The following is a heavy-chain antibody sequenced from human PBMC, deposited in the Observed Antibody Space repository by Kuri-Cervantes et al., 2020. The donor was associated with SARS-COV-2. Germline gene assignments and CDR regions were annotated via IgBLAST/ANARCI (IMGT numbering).Heavy chain of an antibody. CDR1: GFTFSSYE. D-gene: IGHD2-2*01. V-gene: IGHV3-48*03. J-gene: IGHJ6*02. Sequence: GESLKISCAASGFTFSSYEMHWVRQAPGKGLEWVSYISSSGSAIYYADSVNGRFTISRDNAKHSLYLQMNSLRDEDTAVYYCARGYCSSTSCPPYYYYGMDVWGQGTTVTVSS. CDR3: ARGYCSSTSCPPYYYYGMDV. CDR2: ISSSGSAI.